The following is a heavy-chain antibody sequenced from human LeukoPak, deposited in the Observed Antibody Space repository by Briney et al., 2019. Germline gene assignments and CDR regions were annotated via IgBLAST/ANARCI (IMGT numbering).Heavy chain of an antibody. J-gene: IGHJ6*03. V-gene: IGHV3-20*04. CDR3: ARRMGAYYYMDV. CDR1: GFTFADYG. CDR2: INWNGGST. Sequence: GGSLRLSCAASGFTFADYGMSWVRQAPGRGLEWVSGINWNGGSTGYADSVKGRFTISRDNAKNSLSLEMNSLRAEDTAFYYCARRMGAYYYMDVWGTGTTVTVSS. D-gene: IGHD3-16*01.